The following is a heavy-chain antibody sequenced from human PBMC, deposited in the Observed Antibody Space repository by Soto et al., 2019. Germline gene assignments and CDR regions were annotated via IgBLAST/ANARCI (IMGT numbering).Heavy chain of an antibody. CDR2: IYYSGST. Sequence: PSETLSLTCTVSGGYISSEYWSWIRQPPGKGLEWIGCIYYSGSTNYNPSLKSRVVISVDTSRNQFSLNLTSVTAADTAIYYCARYVPGSSVFAMDVWGQGTTVTVSS. CDR3: ARYVPGSSVFAMDV. D-gene: IGHD3-10*01. CDR1: GGYISSEY. J-gene: IGHJ6*02. V-gene: IGHV4-59*01.